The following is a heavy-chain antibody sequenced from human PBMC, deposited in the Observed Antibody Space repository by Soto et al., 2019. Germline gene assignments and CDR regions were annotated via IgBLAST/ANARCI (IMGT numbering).Heavy chain of an antibody. CDR2: ISYDGSNK. Sequence: QVQLVESGGGVVQPGRSLRLSCAASGFTFSSYAMHWVRQAPGKGLDWVAVISYDGSNKYYADSVKGRFTISRDNSKTTLYLKINSLRAKDTAVYYCARDVGGWGGWANYSDYWGQGTLVTVSS. J-gene: IGHJ4*02. V-gene: IGHV3-30-3*01. CDR3: ARDVGGWGGWANYSDY. CDR1: GFTFSSYA. D-gene: IGHD3-16*01.